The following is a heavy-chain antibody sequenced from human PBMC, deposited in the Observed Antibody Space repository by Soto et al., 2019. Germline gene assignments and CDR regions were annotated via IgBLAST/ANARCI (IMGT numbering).Heavy chain of an antibody. CDR1: GYTFTSYA. CDR3: ARHQYFTIFGVVENYYYYMDV. J-gene: IGHJ6*03. Sequence: ASVKVSCKASGYTFTSYAMHWVRQAPGQRLEWMGWINAGNGNTKYSQKFQGRVTITRDTSASTAYMELSSLRSEDTAVYYCARHQYFTIFGVVENYYYYMDVWGKGTTVTVSS. CDR2: INAGNGNT. D-gene: IGHD3-3*01. V-gene: IGHV1-3*01.